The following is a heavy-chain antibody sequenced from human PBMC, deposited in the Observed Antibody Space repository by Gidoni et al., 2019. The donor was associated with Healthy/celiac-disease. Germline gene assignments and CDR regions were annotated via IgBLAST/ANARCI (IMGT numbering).Heavy chain of an antibody. CDR2: TNAGNGNT. CDR1: GYTFTSYA. Sequence: QVQLVQSGAEVKKPGASVQVSCKASGYTFTSYAMHWVRQAPGQRLEWMGWTNAGNGNTIYSQKFQGRVTITRDTSASTAYMELSSLRSEDTAVYYCAREIWFGANNWFDPWGQGTLVTVSS. CDR3: AREIWFGANNWFDP. D-gene: IGHD3-10*01. V-gene: IGHV1-3*01. J-gene: IGHJ5*02.